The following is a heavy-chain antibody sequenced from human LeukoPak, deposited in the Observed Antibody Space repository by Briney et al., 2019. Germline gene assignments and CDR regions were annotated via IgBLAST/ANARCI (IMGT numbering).Heavy chain of an antibody. CDR3: ARHLSGVTGYTYGRGIGY. Sequence: GGSLRLSCAGSGFTFSSSSMNWVRQAPGKGLEWVSSISTSNSYIYYADSVKGRFTISRDNARNSLFLQMNSLRAEDTAVYYCARHLSGVTGYTYGRGIGYWGQGTLVTVSS. V-gene: IGHV3-21*01. CDR2: ISTSNSYI. D-gene: IGHD5-18*01. CDR1: GFTFSSSS. J-gene: IGHJ4*02.